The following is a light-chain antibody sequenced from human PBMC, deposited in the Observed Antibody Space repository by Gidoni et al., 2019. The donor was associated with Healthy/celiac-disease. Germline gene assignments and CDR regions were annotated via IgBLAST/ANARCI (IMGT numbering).Light chain of an antibody. J-gene: IGKJ2*01. V-gene: IGKV1-33*01. CDR3: QQYDNIRMYT. CDR1: KDISNY. Sequence: DIQMTQSPSSLSASVGDRVTITCQASKDISNYLNCYQQKPGKAPKLLIYDASNLETGVPSRFSGSGSGTDFTFTISSLQPEDIATYYCQQYDNIRMYTFXQXTKLEI. CDR2: DAS.